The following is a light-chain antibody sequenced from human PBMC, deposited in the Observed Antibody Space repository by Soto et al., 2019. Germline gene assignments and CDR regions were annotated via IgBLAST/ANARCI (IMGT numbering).Light chain of an antibody. CDR3: QQSHHLTRT. J-gene: IGKJ4*01. Sequence: EVVMTQSPATLSVSPGERATLSCRASQSVSSNLVWYQQKPGQAPRLLIYSASTRATGIPARFSGTGSGTEFTLTISSLQSEDFAVYYSQQSHHLTRTFGGGTRVEIK. V-gene: IGKV3-15*01. CDR2: SAS. CDR1: QSVSSN.